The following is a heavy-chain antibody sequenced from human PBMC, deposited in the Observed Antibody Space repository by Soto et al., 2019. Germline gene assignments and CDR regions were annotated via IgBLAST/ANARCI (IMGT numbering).Heavy chain of an antibody. CDR3: ARAPETPPIFGVVRTYFFDF. J-gene: IGHJ4*02. CDR1: GGSISSGGYY. Sequence: PSETLSLTCTVSGGSISSGGYYWSWIRQHPGKGLEWIGYIYYSGSTYYNPSLKSRVTISADTSKNQFSLKLSSVTAADTAVYYCARAPETPPIFGVVRTYFFDFWGQGTLVTVSS. D-gene: IGHD3-3*01. V-gene: IGHV4-31*03. CDR2: IYYSGST.